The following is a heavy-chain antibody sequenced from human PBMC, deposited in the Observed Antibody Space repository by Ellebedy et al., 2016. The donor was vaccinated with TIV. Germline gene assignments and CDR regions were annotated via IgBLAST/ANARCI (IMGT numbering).Heavy chain of an antibody. CDR2: ISAYNGNT. CDR1: GYTFTSYD. V-gene: IGHV1-18*01. Sequence: ASVKVSXXASGYTFTSYDINWVRQAPGQGLEWMGWISAYNGNTNYAQKLQGRVTMTTDTSTSTAYMELRSLRSDDTAVYYCARVGRWEPCFDYWGQGTLVTVSS. J-gene: IGHJ4*02. CDR3: ARVGRWEPCFDY. D-gene: IGHD1-26*01.